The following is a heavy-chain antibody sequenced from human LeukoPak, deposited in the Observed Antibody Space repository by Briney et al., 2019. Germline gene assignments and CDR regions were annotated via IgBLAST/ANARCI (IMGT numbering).Heavy chain of an antibody. CDR3: GRATLSDYYFNY. Sequence: ASVKVSCKASGYTFTSYYMHWVRQAPGQGLEWMGIINPSGGSTSYAQKFQGRVTMTRDTSTSTVYMDLSSLRSEDTAVYYCGRATLSDYYFNYWAREPWSPSPQ. CDR2: INPSGGST. J-gene: IGHJ4*02. CDR1: GYTFTSYY. V-gene: IGHV1-46*01.